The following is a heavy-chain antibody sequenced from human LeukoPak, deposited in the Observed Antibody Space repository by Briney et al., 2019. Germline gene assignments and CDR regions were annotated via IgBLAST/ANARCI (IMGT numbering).Heavy chain of an antibody. J-gene: IGHJ4*02. Sequence: GESLKISGKVSGYTFTNYLIGWVRQMPGKGLGWMGIIYPDDSDTKNSTTFQGEATTSAEKPIRTAYLQWSSLKASDTAMYYCARSGRLGYCSGGSCLRWDYWGEGALVTVSS. CDR1: GYTFTNYL. V-gene: IGHV5-51*04. CDR3: ARSGRLGYCSGGSCLRWDY. CDR2: IYPDDSDT. D-gene: IGHD2-15*01.